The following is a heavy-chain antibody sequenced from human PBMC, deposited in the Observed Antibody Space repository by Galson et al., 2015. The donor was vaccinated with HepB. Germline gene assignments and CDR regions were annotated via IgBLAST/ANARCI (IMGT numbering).Heavy chain of an antibody. CDR2: MNEDGSKI. V-gene: IGHV3-7*01. CDR3: ARYGYTSALDY. J-gene: IGHJ4*02. D-gene: IGHD6-19*01. CDR1: DFTFSNRW. Sequence: SLRLSCAASDFTFSNRWVSWVRQAPGKGLEWVANMNEDGSKIYYVDSVKGRFTISRDNAKNSLYLQMSTLRAEDTAVYYCARYGYTSALDYWGQGILVTVSS.